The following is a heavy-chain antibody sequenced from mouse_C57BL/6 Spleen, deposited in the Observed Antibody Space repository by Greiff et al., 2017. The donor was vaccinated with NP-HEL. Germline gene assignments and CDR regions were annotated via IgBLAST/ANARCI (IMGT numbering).Heavy chain of an antibody. V-gene: IGHV5-17*01. D-gene: IGHD1-1*01. CDR2: ISSGSSTI. CDR1: GFTFSDYG. CDR3: ARIEGVITTVVAKDFDY. Sequence: EVMLVESGGGLVKPGGSLKLSCAASGFTFSDYGMHWVRQAPEKGLEWVAYISSGSSTIYYADTVKGRFTIPRDNAKNTLFLQMTSLRSEDTAMYYCARIEGVITTVVAKDFDYWGQGTTLTVSS. J-gene: IGHJ2*01.